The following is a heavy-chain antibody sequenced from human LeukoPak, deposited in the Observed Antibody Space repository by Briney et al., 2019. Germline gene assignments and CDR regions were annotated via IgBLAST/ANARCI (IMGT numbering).Heavy chain of an antibody. CDR1: GGSISSSSYY. V-gene: IGHV4-39*01. CDR2: SYYSGST. J-gene: IGHJ4*02. D-gene: IGHD3-3*01. Sequence: PSETLSLTCTVSGGSISSSSYYWGWIRQPPGKGLEWIGSSYYSGSTYYNPSLKSRVTISVDTSKNQFSLKLSSVTAADTAVYYCARHNRHYDFWSGYYNPGPLEYWGQGTLVTVSS. CDR3: ARHNRHYDFWSGYYNPGPLEY.